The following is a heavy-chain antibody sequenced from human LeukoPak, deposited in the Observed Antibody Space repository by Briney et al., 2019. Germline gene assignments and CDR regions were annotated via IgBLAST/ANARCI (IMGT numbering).Heavy chain of an antibody. Sequence: SETLSLTCTVSGASVSSYYWSWIRQPPGRGLEWIGYLSHSGSSDSNPSLKSRVTILVDTSKNQFSLKLSSVTAADTAVYYCARHDPSIAAAGTPVFGYWGQGTLVTVSS. J-gene: IGHJ4*02. CDR2: LSHSGSS. CDR1: GASVSSYY. V-gene: IGHV4-59*08. CDR3: ARHDPSIAAAGTPVFGY. D-gene: IGHD6-13*01.